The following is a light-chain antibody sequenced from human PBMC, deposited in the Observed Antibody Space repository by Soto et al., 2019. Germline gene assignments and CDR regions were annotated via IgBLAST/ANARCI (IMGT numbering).Light chain of an antibody. V-gene: IGKV3-15*01. J-gene: IGKJ1*01. CDR2: AAS. CDR1: QSVSSD. Sequence: EIVMTQSPATLPVFPGERATLSCRASQSVSSDLAWYQRKPGQAPRLLIYAASTRASGIPARFTGSGSGTEFSLTINSLQSEDFAVYYCQQYNNGPTFGQGTKVEIK. CDR3: QQYNNGPT.